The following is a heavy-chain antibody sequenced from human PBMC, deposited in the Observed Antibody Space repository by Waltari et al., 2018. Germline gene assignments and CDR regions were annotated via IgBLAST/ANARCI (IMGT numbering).Heavy chain of an antibody. CDR2: IYYSGST. CDR3: ARVRYDWYFDL. CDR1: GGSISSYY. D-gene: IGHD1-1*01. J-gene: IGHJ2*01. V-gene: IGHV4-59*01. Sequence: QVQLQESGPGLVKPSETLSLTCTVPGGSISSYYWSWIRQPPGKGLEWIGYIYYSGSTNYNPSLKSRVTISVDTSKNQFSLKLSSVTAADTAVYYCARVRYDWYFDLWGRGTLVTVSS.